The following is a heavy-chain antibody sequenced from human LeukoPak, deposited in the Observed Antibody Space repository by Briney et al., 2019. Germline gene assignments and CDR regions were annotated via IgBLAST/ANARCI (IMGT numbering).Heavy chain of an antibody. Sequence: PSETLSLTCTVSGGSISSYYWSWIRQPPGKGLEWIGYIYYSGSTNYNPSLKSRVTISVDTSKNQFSLKLSSVTAADTAVYYCARALAVPLQRFDPRGQGTLVSVPS. D-gene: IGHD6-19*01. CDR1: GGSISSYY. V-gene: IGHV4-59*01. J-gene: IGHJ5*02. CDR3: ARALAVPLQRFDP. CDR2: IYYSGST.